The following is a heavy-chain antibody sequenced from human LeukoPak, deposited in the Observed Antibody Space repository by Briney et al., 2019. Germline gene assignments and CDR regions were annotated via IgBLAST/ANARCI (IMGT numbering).Heavy chain of an antibody. Sequence: GESLKISCKGSGYSFTSYWIGWVRQMPGKGLEWMGIIDPRDSDTKYSPSFRGQVTISAAKSINTAYLQWSSLQASGTAIYYCARRQYQLNKPPFDYWGQGTQVTVSS. D-gene: IGHD2-2*01. CDR2: IDPRDSDT. CDR1: GYSFTSYW. CDR3: ARRQYQLNKPPFDY. J-gene: IGHJ4*02. V-gene: IGHV5-51*01.